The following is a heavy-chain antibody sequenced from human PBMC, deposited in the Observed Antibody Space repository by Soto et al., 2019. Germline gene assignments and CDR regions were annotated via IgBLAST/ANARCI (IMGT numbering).Heavy chain of an antibody. J-gene: IGHJ5*02. CDR2: ISSTGSYI. Sequence: GGSLRLSCAASGFSFSSYSMNWVRQAPGKGLEWVSSISSTGSYIYYADSVKGRFTISRDNAKNSLYLQMNSLRAEDTAVYYCARDRTGWDNWFDPWGQGTLVTVSS. CDR1: GFSFSSYS. CDR3: ARDRTGWDNWFDP. D-gene: IGHD3-9*01. V-gene: IGHV3-21*01.